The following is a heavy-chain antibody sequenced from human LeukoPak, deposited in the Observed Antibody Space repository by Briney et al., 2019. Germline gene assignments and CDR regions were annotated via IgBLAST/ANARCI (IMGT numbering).Heavy chain of an antibody. D-gene: IGHD3-10*01. J-gene: IGHJ6*02. Sequence: GGSLRLPCVASGFTFSNFAMSWVRQAPGKGLEWVSLIIGSSGDTFYADSVKGRFSISRDNSKNRLYLQMNSLRAEDTAVYYCARDQLLWFGEFSNYYYYYGMDVWGQGTTVTVSS. CDR2: IIGSSGDT. CDR1: GFTFSNFA. V-gene: IGHV3-23*01. CDR3: ARDQLLWFGEFSNYYYYYGMDV.